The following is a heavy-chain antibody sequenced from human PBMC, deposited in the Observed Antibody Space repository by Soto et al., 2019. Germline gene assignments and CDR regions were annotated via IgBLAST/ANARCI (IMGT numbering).Heavy chain of an antibody. V-gene: IGHV5-10-1*01. CDR2: IDPSDSYT. CDR3: ARHPGVGFLEWSTRYYGMDV. J-gene: IGHJ6*02. D-gene: IGHD3-3*01. CDR1: GYSFTSYW. Sequence: PGESLKISCKGSGYSFTSYWISWVRQMPGKGLERMGRIDPSDSYTNYSPSFQGHVTISADKSISTAYLQWSSLKASDTAMYYCARHPGVGFLEWSTRYYGMDVWGQGTTVTVSS.